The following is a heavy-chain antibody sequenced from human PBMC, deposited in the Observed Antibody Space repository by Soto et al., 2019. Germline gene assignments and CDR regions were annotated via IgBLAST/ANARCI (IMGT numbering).Heavy chain of an antibody. J-gene: IGHJ4*02. CDR2: MNPNSGNT. D-gene: IGHD6-13*01. CDR1: GYTFTSYD. Sequence: ASVKVSCKASGYTFTSYDINWVRQATGQGLEWMGWMNPNSGNTGYAQKFQGRVTMTRNTSISTAYMELSSLRSEDTAVYYCAREYSSSWYRYFDYWGQGTLVTVSS. V-gene: IGHV1-8*01. CDR3: AREYSSSWYRYFDY.